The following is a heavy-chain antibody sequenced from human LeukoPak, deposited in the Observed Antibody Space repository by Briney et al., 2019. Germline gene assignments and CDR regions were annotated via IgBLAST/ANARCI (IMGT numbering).Heavy chain of an antibody. CDR2: ISYDGSNK. J-gene: IGHJ4*02. CDR3: ATGYGSGSYYNWVLGY. Sequence: GGSLRLSCGVSGFTFSRYGMHWVRQAPGKGLEWVAVISYDGSNKYYADSVKGRFTISRDNSKNTLYLQMNSLRAEDTAVYYCATGYGSGSYYNWVLGYWGQGTLVTVSS. CDR1: GFTFSRYG. D-gene: IGHD3-10*01. V-gene: IGHV3-30*03.